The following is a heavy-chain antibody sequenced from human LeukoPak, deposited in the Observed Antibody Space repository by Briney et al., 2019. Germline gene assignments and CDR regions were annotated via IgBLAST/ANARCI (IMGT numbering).Heavy chain of an antibody. V-gene: IGHV3-21*01. CDR3: AGHLDCGGDCLLPDV. CDR2: ISSSSSYI. CDR1: GDSISSNN. D-gene: IGHD2-21*02. J-gene: IGHJ6*04. Sequence: PSETLSLTCAVSGDSISSNNWWCWVRQAPGKGLEWVSSISSSSSYIYYADSVKGRFTISRDNAKNSLYLQMNSLRAEDTAVYYCAGHLDCGGDCLLPDVWGKGTTVTISS.